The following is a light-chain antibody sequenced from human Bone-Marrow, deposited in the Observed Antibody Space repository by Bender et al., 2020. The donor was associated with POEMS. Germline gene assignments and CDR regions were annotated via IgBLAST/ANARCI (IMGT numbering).Light chain of an antibody. J-gene: IGLJ3*02. CDR3: STWDDRLNAWL. CDR2: TTN. V-gene: IGLV1-44*01. CDR1: SPNIGSNS. Sequence: QSVLTQAPSASGAPGQRVTISCSGSSPNIGSNSVNWYQQLPRTAPKLLMHTTNQRPSGVPDRFSGSKSGTSASLAISELHSDDEADYYCSTWDDRLNAWLFGGGTKLTVL.